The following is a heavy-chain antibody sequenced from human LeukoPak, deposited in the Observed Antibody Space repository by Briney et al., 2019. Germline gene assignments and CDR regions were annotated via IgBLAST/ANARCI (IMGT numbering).Heavy chain of an antibody. CDR1: GGSFSGYY. D-gene: IGHD2-21*01. J-gene: IGHJ5*02. CDR3: ARLFLVNWFDP. V-gene: IGHV4-34*01. Sequence: SETLSLTCAVYGGSFSGYYWSWIRQPPGKGLEWIGEINHSGSTNYNPSLKSRVTISVDTSKNQFSLKLSSVTAADTAVYYCARLFLVNWFDPWGQGTLVTVSS. CDR2: INHSGST.